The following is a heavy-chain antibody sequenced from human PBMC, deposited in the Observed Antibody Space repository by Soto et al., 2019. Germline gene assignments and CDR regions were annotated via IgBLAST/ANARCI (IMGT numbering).Heavy chain of an antibody. D-gene: IGHD3-10*01. CDR1: GYTFTSYA. J-gene: IGHJ6*02. Sequence: QVQLVQSGSELKKPGASVKVSCKASGYTFTSYAMNWVRQAPGQGLEWMGWINTNTGNPTYAQGFTGRFVFSLDTSVSTAYLQICSLKAEDTAVYDCARDDPEFSYYYYYGMDVWGQGTTVTVSS. V-gene: IGHV7-4-1*01. CDR2: INTNTGNP. CDR3: ARDDPEFSYYYYYGMDV.